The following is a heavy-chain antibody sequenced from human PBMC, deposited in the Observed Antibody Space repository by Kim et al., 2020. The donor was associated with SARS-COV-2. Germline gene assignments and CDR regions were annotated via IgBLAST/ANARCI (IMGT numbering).Heavy chain of an antibody. D-gene: IGHD3-16*01. CDR1: GFTFSDYY. J-gene: IGHJ4*02. CDR3: VRVNGGGQFES. CDR2: SRDKANSYTT. Sequence: GGSLRLSCAGSGFTFSDYYMDWVRQAPGKGLEWVGRSRDKANSYTTEYAASVKGRFTISRDDSKKSLYLQMGSLKTEDTALYYCVRVNGGGQFESWGQG. V-gene: IGHV3-72*01.